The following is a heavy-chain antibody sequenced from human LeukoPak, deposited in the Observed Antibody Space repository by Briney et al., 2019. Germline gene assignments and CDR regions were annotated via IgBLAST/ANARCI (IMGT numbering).Heavy chain of an antibody. CDR1: GGSISSHY. Sequence: SETLSLTCTVYGGSISSHYWSWIRQPPGKGLEWIGYIYYSGSTNYNPYLKSRVPISVDTSKNQSSLKLSSVPAAHTAVYYCARQISLGYCSSTSCYPGRNWFDPWGQGTLVTVSS. J-gene: IGHJ5*02. CDR2: IYYSGST. CDR3: ARQISLGYCSSTSCYPGRNWFDP. V-gene: IGHV4-59*11. D-gene: IGHD2-2*01.